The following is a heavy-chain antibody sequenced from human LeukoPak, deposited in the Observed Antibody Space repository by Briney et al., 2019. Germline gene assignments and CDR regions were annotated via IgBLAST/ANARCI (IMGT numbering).Heavy chain of an antibody. J-gene: IGHJ5*02. D-gene: IGHD5-18*01. V-gene: IGHV4-59*12. CDR2: IYFSGST. CDR1: GGSISSDY. CDR3: ARAWIQLSKFDP. Sequence: PSETLSLTCTVSGGSISSDYWSWIRQPPGKGLEWIGYIYFSGSTNYNPSLKSRVTISVDTSKNQFSLKLSSVTAADTAVYYCARAWIQLSKFDPWGQGTLVTVSS.